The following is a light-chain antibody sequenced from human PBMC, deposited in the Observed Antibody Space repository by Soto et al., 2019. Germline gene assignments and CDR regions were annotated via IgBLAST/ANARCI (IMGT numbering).Light chain of an antibody. Sequence: EIVMTQSPGTLSLSPGERATLSCRASQSVSNNYLAWYQQKPRQAPRLLIYGASNRATGIPDRFSGSGSGTDFTLTISSLQPEDFASYYCLQDYGDSWTFGQGTKVDIK. J-gene: IGKJ1*01. V-gene: IGKV3D-7*01. CDR3: LQDYGDSWT. CDR1: QSVSNNY. CDR2: GAS.